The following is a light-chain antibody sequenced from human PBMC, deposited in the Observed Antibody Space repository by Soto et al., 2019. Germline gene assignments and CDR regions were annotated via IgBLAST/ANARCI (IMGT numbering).Light chain of an antibody. V-gene: IGLV2-14*03. CDR1: SSDVGGNYVSWY. Sequence: QSVLTQPASVSGSPGQSITISCTGTSSDVGGNYVSWYVSWYQQHPGKVPKLIIYDADNRPSGVANRFSGSKSGSTASLTISGLQAEDEDDYYCSSYANRRTVIFGGGTKLAVL. CDR3: SSYANRRTVI. CDR2: DAD. J-gene: IGLJ2*01.